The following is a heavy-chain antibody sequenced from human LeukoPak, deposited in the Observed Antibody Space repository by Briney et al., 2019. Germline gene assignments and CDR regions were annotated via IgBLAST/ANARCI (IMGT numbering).Heavy chain of an antibody. CDR3: ARDSGYGSGSYPVDY. D-gene: IGHD3-10*01. CDR2: IIPILGIA. J-gene: IGHJ4*02. CDR1: GGTFSSYA. V-gene: IGHV1-69*04. Sequence: ASVTLSCKASGGTFSSYATSWVRQAPGQGLEWMGRIIPILGIANYAQKFQGRVTITADKSTSTAYMEPSSLRSEDTAVYYCARDSGYGSGSYPVDYWGQGTLVTVSS.